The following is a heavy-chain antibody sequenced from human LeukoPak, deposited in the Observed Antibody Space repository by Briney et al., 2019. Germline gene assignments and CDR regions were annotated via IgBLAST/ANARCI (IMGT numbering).Heavy chain of an antibody. D-gene: IGHD3-10*01. Sequence: WGSLRLSCAASEFTFNRYWMSWVCQAPGKGLEWVANIKHDGSEAHYVDSVKGRFTISRDNAKNSLSLQMNRLNVDDTGVYFCTRDALFGSGRTHLDYWSQGTLVSVSS. V-gene: IGHV3-7*04. CDR2: IKHDGSEA. CDR1: EFTFNRYW. CDR3: TRDALFGSGRTHLDY. J-gene: IGHJ4*02.